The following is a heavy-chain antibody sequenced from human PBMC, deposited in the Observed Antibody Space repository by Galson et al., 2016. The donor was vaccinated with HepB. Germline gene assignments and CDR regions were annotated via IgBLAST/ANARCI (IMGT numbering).Heavy chain of an antibody. D-gene: IGHD6-13*01. CDR2: IHHTGST. J-gene: IGHJ4*02. CDR1: GGSISSDY. V-gene: IGHV4-59*01. CDR3: ARVTRIAATGTGFDY. Sequence: ETLSLTCTVSGGSISSDYWSWIRQPPGKGLEWIGYIHHTGSTNYNPSLKSRVIISLDTSKTQFSLKLSSVTAADTAMYYCARVTRIAATGTGFDYWGQGTLVTVSS.